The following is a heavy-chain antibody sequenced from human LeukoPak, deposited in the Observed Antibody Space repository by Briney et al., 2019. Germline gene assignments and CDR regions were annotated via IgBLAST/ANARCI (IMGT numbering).Heavy chain of an antibody. CDR1: GYTFTSYG. CDR2: ISCNNGDT. Sequence: ASVKVSCKTSGYTFTSYGITWVRQAPGQGLEWVGWISCNNGDTKYAQKVQGRVTLTTDPSTTTAYLELRSLTSDDTALYHCARTRPTVQGWGFDYWGQGSLVTVPS. CDR3: ARTRPTVQGWGFDY. V-gene: IGHV1-18*01. D-gene: IGHD4-17*01. J-gene: IGHJ4*02.